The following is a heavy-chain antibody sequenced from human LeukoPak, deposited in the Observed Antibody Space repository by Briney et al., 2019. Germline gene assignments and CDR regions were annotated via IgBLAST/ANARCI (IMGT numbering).Heavy chain of an antibody. CDR2: ISWNSGTI. CDR1: GFTFDDYA. J-gene: IGHJ4*02. CDR3: ASQPAYSSGWYDY. Sequence: PGGSLRLSCAASGFTFDDYAIHWVRHAPGKGLEWVSGISWNSGTIGYADSVKGRFTISRDNAKNSLYLQMNSLRAEDTALYYCASQPAYSSGWYDYWGQGTLVTVSS. D-gene: IGHD6-19*01. V-gene: IGHV3-9*01.